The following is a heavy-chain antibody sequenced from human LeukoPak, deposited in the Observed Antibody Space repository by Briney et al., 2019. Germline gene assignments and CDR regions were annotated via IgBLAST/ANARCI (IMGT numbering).Heavy chain of an antibody. D-gene: IGHD5-18*01. CDR3: ARDRGYSYGPLDY. J-gene: IGHJ4*02. CDR1: GFTFSTSA. V-gene: IGHV1-58*01. CDR2: IVVGSGNT. Sequence: ASVKVSCKASGFTFSTSAVQWVRQARGQRLEWIGWIVVGSGNTHYALKFQERVTITRDVSTNTAYMELSSLRSEDTAVYYCARDRGYSYGPLDYWGQGTLVTVSS.